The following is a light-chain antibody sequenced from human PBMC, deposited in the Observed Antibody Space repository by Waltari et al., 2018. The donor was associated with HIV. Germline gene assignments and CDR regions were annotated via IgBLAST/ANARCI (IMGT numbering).Light chain of an antibody. V-gene: IGLV1-51*01. CDR1: SSNIGNNY. CDR2: DNN. Sequence: QSLLTQPPSVSAASGQKVTISCAGSSSNIGNNYVSWYQQLPGTAPKLLMYDNNKRPSGIPDRFSGSKSGTSATLGITGLQTGDEADYCCGTWDSSLSAVVFGGGTKVTVL. CDR3: GTWDSSLSAVV. J-gene: IGLJ2*01.